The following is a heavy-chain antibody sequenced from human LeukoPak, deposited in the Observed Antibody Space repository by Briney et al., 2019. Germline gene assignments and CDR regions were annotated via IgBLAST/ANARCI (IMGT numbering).Heavy chain of an antibody. Sequence: SETLSLTCAVYGGSFSGYYWSWIRQPPGKGLEWIGEINHSGSTNYNPSLKSRVTISVDTSKNQFSLKLGSVTAADTAVYYCARGLPADLVDYFDYWGQGTLVTVSS. CDR1: GGSFSGYY. V-gene: IGHV4-34*01. CDR2: INHSGST. CDR3: ARGLPADLVDYFDY. J-gene: IGHJ4*02. D-gene: IGHD6-6*01.